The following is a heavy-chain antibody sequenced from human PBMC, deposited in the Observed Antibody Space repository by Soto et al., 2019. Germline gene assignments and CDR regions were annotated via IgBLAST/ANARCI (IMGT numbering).Heavy chain of an antibody. J-gene: IGHJ6*02. D-gene: IGHD3-3*01. CDR1: GGTFSSYA. V-gene: IGHV1-69*12. CDR2: IIPIFGTA. CDR3: ARQITIFGVVMNYYYGMNV. Sequence: QVQLVQSGAEVKKPGSSVKVSCKASGGTFSSYAISWVRQAPGQGLEWMGGIIPIFGTANYAQKFQGRVTITADESTSTAYMELSSLRSEDTAVYYCARQITIFGVVMNYYYGMNVWGQWTTVTVSS.